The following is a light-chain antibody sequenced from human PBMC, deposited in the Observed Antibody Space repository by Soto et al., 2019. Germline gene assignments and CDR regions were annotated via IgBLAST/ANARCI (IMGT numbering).Light chain of an antibody. CDR3: QQNDSFSRK. CDR2: AAS. J-gene: IGKJ1*01. CDR1: QSITSY. V-gene: IGKV1-39*01. Sequence: DIQMTQSPSSLSASVGDRVTITCRASQSITSYLNWYQHKPGKAPKLLIYAASSLQTGVPSRFSGSRSGIDFALTISSLQRDDFATYDCQQNDSFSRKFGKGTKVDIK.